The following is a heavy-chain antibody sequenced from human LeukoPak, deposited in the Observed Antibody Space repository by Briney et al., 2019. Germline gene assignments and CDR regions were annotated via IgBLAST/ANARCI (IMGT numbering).Heavy chain of an antibody. Sequence: SETLSLTCTVSGGSISSYYWSWIRQPPGKGLELIGYIYYSGSTNYNPSLKSRITISVDTSKNQFSLKLSSPTAADTAVNFCARVPIRPNAFDIWGQGTMVTVSS. CDR3: ARVPIRPNAFDI. D-gene: IGHD3-9*01. V-gene: IGHV4-59*01. J-gene: IGHJ3*02. CDR2: IYYSGST. CDR1: GGSISSYY.